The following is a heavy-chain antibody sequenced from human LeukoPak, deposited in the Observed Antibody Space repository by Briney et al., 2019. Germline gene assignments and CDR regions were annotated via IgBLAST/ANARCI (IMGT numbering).Heavy chain of an antibody. D-gene: IGHD5/OR15-5a*01. CDR1: GYSISSGYS. J-gene: IGHJ4*02. Sequence: SETLSLTCTVSGYSISSGYSWGWIRQPPGKGLEWIGSIYHSGSTYYNPSLKSRVTISVDTSKNQFSLKLSSVTAADTAVYYCARDCLPKGSYFDYWGQGTLVTVSS. CDR3: ARDCLPKGSYFDY. CDR2: IYHSGST. V-gene: IGHV4-38-2*02.